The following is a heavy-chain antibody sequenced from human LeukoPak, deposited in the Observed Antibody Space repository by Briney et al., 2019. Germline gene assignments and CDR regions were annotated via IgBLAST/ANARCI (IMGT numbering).Heavy chain of an antibody. D-gene: IGHD3-9*01. V-gene: IGHV1-2*02. J-gene: IGHJ4*02. CDR3: ARGVHRPSGYFDWITLRGPYYFDY. CDR2: INPNSGGT. CDR1: GYTFTGYY. Sequence: ASVKVSCKASGYTFTGYYMHWVRQAPGQGLEWMGWINPNSGGTNSAQKFQGRVTMTRDTSISTAYMELSSLRSEDTAVYYCARGVHRPSGYFDWITLRGPYYFDYWGQGTLVTVPS.